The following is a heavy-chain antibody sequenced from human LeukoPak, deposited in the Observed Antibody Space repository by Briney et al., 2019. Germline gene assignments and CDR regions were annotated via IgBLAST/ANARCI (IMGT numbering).Heavy chain of an antibody. D-gene: IGHD2-21*02. J-gene: IGHJ4*02. CDR2: TSSSSSYI. V-gene: IGHV3-21*01. CDR3: ARDLPATASYTFDY. Sequence: GGLRLSCAASGFTFSSYSMNWVRQAPGKGLEWVSSTSSSSSYIYYADSVKGRFTISRDNAKNSLYLQMNSLRAEDTAVYYCARDLPATASYTFDYWGQGTLVTVSS. CDR1: GFTFSSYS.